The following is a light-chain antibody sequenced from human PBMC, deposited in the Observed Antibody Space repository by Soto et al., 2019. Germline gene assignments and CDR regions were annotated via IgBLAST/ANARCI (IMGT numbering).Light chain of an antibody. J-gene: IGLJ1*01. CDR3: DSYTSSSSYV. Sequence: QSALTQPASVSGSPGQSIAISCTGTGSDVGGYRYVSWYQQHPGKAPKLIIYDVSNRPSGVSDRFSGSKSGNTASLTISELQSEDEADCYCDSYTSSSSYVFGTGTKVTVL. CDR1: GSDVGGYRY. V-gene: IGLV2-14*01. CDR2: DVS.